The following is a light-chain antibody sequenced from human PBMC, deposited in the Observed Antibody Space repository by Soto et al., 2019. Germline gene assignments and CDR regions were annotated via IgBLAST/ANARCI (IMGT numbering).Light chain of an antibody. CDR1: RTVGRK. J-gene: IGKJ2*01. CDR2: DAS. CDR3: QQYSNWKT. V-gene: IGKV3-15*01. Sequence: EIVMTQSPATLSVSPGERVTLSCRASRTVGRKLAWYQQKPGQAPRLLISDASTRASGIPASFSGSGSGTEFTLTISSLQAEDVAVYYCQQYSNWKTCGQGTKLEIK.